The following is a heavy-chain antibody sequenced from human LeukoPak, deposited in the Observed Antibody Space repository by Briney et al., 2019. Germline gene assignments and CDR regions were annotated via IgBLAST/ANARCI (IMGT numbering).Heavy chain of an antibody. Sequence: PSETLSLTRSVSGDSINSFYWSWIRQPPGKGLEWIGSIYYRLSTNYNPSLKSRLTISLDTSKNQLSLKLSSVTAADTAVYYCARGLNWLDPWGQGILVTVPS. CDR2: IYYRLST. V-gene: IGHV4-59*01. CDR3: ARGLNWLDP. CDR1: GDSINSFY. J-gene: IGHJ5*02.